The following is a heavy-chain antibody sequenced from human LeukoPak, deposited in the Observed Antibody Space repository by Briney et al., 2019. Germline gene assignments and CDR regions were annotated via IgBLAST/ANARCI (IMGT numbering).Heavy chain of an antibody. CDR3: SRDDYLGY. Sequence: GGSLRLSCAASGFTFSTSWMHWVRQAPGKGLVWVSRINTDGSSTSYADSVKGRFTISRDNAKNSVYLQMNSLRAEDTAVYYCSRDDYLGYWGQGTLVTVSS. CDR2: INTDGSST. V-gene: IGHV3-74*01. J-gene: IGHJ4*02. D-gene: IGHD3-16*01. CDR1: GFTFSTSW.